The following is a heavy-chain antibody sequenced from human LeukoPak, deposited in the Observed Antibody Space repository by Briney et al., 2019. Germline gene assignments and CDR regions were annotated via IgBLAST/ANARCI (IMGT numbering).Heavy chain of an antibody. CDR3: ARGGSSGWYFWFDP. Sequence: GESLKISCQVFGSSLTNYWIGWVRQIPEKGLEWMGIIYPGDSDTRYSPSFQGQVTISTDKSLNTAYLQWSSLKASDTAMYYCARGGSSGWYFWFDPWGQGTLVTVSS. CDR2: IYPGDSDT. J-gene: IGHJ5*02. CDR1: GSSLTNYW. V-gene: IGHV5-51*01. D-gene: IGHD6-19*01.